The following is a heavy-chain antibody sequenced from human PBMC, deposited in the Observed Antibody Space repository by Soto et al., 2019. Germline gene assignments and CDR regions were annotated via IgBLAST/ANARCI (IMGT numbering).Heavy chain of an antibody. D-gene: IGHD3-3*01. CDR1: GYTFNNYG. CDR3: ARHSPLTHGFAFAI. V-gene: IGHV1-18*01. Sequence: QVQLVQSGAEVKKPGASVKVSCKASGYTFNNYGMSWVRQAPGQGLEWMGWMSTYNGNTRYAQKLQGRVTMTTDTSRSTVYMELRSLRSDDTAVYYCARHSPLTHGFAFAIWGQGTMVTVSS. J-gene: IGHJ4*01. CDR2: MSTYNGNT.